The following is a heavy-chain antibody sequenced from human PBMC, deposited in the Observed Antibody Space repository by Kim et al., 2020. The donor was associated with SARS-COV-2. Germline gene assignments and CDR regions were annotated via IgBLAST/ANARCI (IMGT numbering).Heavy chain of an antibody. CDR1: GFTFSSYA. CDR3: AKYIIGITIFGVDEYFQH. J-gene: IGHJ1*01. V-gene: IGHV3-23*01. Sequence: GGSLRLSCAASGFTFSSYAMSWVRQAPGKGLEWVSAISGSGGSTYYADSVKGRFTISRDNSKNTLYLQMNSLRAEDTAVYYCAKYIIGITIFGVDEYFQHWGQGTLVTVSS. D-gene: IGHD3-3*01. CDR2: ISGSGGST.